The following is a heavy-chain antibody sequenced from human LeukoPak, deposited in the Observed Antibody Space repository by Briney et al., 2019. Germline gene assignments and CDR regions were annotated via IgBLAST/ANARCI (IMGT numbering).Heavy chain of an antibody. D-gene: IGHD2-2*01. CDR3: ARADCPSSTCYLRRSWFDP. CDR1: GFSLASYD. J-gene: IGHJ5*02. Sequence: GGSLRLSCAASGFSLASYDMNWVRQAPGKGLEWVSSISFISTYIYYRASVKGRFTISRDNAKNSLYLEMNNLRDEDTAVYYCARADCPSSTCYLRRSWFDPWGQGTLVTVSS. V-gene: IGHV3-21*06. CDR2: ISFISTYI.